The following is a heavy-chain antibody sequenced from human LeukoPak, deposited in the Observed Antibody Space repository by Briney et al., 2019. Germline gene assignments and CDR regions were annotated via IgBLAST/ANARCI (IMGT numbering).Heavy chain of an antibody. J-gene: IGHJ4*02. CDR2: ISTSSSYI. Sequence: PGGSLRLSCAASGFTFSDYTMTWVRQAPGKGLEWVSCISTSSSYIYYADSLQGRFTVSRDNIENSLFLQMNSLIAEDTAVYYCARDPWDGVVIVDYWGQGTLVTVSS. V-gene: IGHV3-21*01. D-gene: IGHD3-3*01. CDR1: GFTFSDYT. CDR3: ARDPWDGVVIVDY.